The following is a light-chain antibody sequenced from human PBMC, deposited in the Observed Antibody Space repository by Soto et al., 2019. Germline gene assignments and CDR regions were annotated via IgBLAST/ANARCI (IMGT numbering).Light chain of an antibody. Sequence: QSVLTQPASVSGSPGQSITISCTGTSSEVGGYNYVCWYQQHPGKAPKLRIYEVSNRPSGVSNRFSGSKYGNTAALTISGLQAEDQADYYCSSNTISCTVVFGGGAKLTVL. J-gene: IGLJ3*02. CDR2: EVS. CDR1: SSEVGGYNY. CDR3: SSNTISCTVV. V-gene: IGLV2-14*01.